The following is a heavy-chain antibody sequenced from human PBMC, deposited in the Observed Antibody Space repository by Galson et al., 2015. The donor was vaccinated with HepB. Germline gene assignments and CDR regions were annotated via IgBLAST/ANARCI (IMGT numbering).Heavy chain of an antibody. J-gene: IGHJ6*02. V-gene: IGHV3-23*01. CDR2: ISGSGGST. D-gene: IGHD6-13*01. CDR3: AKDRFSNDYYYGMDV. CDR1: GFTFSSYA. Sequence: SLRLSCAASGFTFSSYAMSWVRQAPGKGLEWVSAISGSGGSTYYADSVKGRFTISRDNSKNTLYLQMNSLRAEDTAVYYCAKDRFSNDYYYGMDVWRQGTTVTVSS.